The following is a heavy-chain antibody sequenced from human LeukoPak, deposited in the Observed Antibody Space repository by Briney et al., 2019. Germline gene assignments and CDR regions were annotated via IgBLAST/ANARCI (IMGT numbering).Heavy chain of an antibody. CDR1: GFTFSSYA. J-gene: IGHJ3*02. V-gene: IGHV3-21*01. Sequence: PGGSLRLSCAASGFTFSSYAMSWVRQAPGKGLEWVSSISSSSSYIYYADSVKGRFTISRDNAKNSLYLQMNSLRAEDTAVYYCARESTTHAFDIWGQGTMVTVSS. D-gene: IGHD5/OR15-5a*01. CDR3: ARESTTHAFDI. CDR2: ISSSSSYI.